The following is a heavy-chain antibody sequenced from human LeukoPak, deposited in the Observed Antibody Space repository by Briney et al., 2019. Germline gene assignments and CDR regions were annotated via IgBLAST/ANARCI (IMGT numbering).Heavy chain of an antibody. D-gene: IGHD3-3*01. V-gene: IGHV1-8*01. CDR3: ARGLTFHYDFWSGLWRGYYYYYGMDV. Sequence: ASVKVSCKASGYTLTSYDINWVRQATGQGLEWMGWMNPNSGNTGYAQKFQGRVTMTRNTSISTAYMELSSLRSEDTAVYYCARGLTFHYDFWSGLWRGYYYYYGMDVWGQGTTVTVSS. CDR1: GYTLTSYD. J-gene: IGHJ6*02. CDR2: MNPNSGNT.